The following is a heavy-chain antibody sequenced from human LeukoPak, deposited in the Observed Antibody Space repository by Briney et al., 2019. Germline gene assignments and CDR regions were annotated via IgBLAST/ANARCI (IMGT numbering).Heavy chain of an antibody. V-gene: IGHV4-30-2*01. J-gene: IGHJ4*02. CDR2: IYHSGST. D-gene: IGHD5-18*01. CDR3: ARDGTVGLWFFDY. Sequence: SETLSLTCTVSGGSISSGGYYWSWIRQPPGKGLEWIGYIYHSGSTYYNPSLKSRVTISVDRSKNQFSLKLSSVTAADTAVYYCARDGTVGLWFFDYWGQGTLVAVSS. CDR1: GGSISSGGYY.